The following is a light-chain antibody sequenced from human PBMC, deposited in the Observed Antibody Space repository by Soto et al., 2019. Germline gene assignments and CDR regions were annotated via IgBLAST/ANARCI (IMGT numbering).Light chain of an antibody. J-gene: IGKJ5*01. CDR2: GAS. CDR1: QSFSSSY. Sequence: EIVLTQSPGTLSLSPGERATLSCRASQSFSSSYLAWYQQKPGQAPRLLIYGASIRATDIPDRFSGSGSGTDFTLTISRLEPEDFAVYYCQQYGTSITFGEGTRLEI. V-gene: IGKV3-20*01. CDR3: QQYGTSIT.